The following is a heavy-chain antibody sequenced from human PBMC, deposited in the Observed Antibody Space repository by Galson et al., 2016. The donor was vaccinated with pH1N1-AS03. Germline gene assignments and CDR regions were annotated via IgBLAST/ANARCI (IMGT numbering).Heavy chain of an antibody. D-gene: IGHD1-26*01. CDR2: INPNNGVT. V-gene: IGHV1-2*04. CDR1: GYVFTGFY. CDR3: ARDPRGPCSSATCATTYYFGMDV. J-gene: IGHJ6*02. Sequence: SVKASCKASGYVFTGFYVHWVRQAPGQGLEWMGWINPNNGVTNYAQKFQAWVTMTGDTSISTAYLELYGLESDDTAVYYCARDPRGPCSSATCATTYYFGMDVWGQGTTVIVSS.